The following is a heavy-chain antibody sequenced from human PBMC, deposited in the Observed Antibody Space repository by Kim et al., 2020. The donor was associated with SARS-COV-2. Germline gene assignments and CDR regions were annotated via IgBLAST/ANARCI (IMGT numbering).Heavy chain of an antibody. CDR2: TSYDERSK. CDR3: AKETDAFDI. CDR1: GFNFSSYV. Sequence: GGSLRLSCVASGFNFSSYVMHWVRQAPGKGLEWVAVTSYDERSKYYADSVKHRFTISRDNSKNVLYLQMNSVRGEDTAVYYCAKETDAFDIWGQGTMVT. J-gene: IGHJ3*02. V-gene: IGHV3-30*18.